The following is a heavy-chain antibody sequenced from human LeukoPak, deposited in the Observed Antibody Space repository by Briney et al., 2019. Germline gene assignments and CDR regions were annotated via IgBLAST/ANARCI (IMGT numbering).Heavy chain of an antibody. V-gene: IGHV3-21*03. D-gene: IGHD2/OR15-2a*01. CDR1: GFTFSSYR. J-gene: IGHJ4*02. CDR3: ARDVEYYYFDY. Sequence: GGSLRLSCAASGFTFSSYRMNWVRQAPGKGLEWVSSISSSSSYIYYADPVKGRFTLSRDNARNSLYLQMNSLRAEDTAVYYCARDVEYYYFDYWGQGTLVTVSS. CDR2: ISSSSSYI.